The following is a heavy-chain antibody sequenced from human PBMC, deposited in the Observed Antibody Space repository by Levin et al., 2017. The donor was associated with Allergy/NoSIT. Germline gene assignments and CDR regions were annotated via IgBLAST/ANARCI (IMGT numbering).Heavy chain of an antibody. J-gene: IGHJ3*02. D-gene: IGHD2-15*01. CDR3: ARHRPTATLDAFDI. Sequence: SETLSLTCTVSGGSISSSSYYWGWIRQPPGKGLEWIGSIYYSGSTYYNPSLKSRVTISVDTSKNQFSLKLRSVTAADTAVYYCARHRPTATLDAFDIWGQGTMVTVSS. V-gene: IGHV4-39*01. CDR1: GGSISSSSYY. CDR2: IYYSGST.